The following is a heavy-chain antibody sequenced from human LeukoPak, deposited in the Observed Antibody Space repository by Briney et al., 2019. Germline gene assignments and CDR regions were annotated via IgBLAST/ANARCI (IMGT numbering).Heavy chain of an antibody. D-gene: IGHD6-19*01. CDR1: GYTFTGYA. Sequence: GASVKVSCKASGYTFTGYAMHWVRQAPGQRLEWMGWINAGNGNTKYSQKFQGRVTITRDTSASTAYMELSSLRSEDTAVYYCARTTPLKSSGWAFDYWGQGTLVTVSS. V-gene: IGHV1-3*01. CDR3: ARTTPLKSSGWAFDY. CDR2: INAGNGNT. J-gene: IGHJ4*02.